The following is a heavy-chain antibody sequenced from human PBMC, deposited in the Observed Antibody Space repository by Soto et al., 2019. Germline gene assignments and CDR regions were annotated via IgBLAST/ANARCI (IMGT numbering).Heavy chain of an antibody. V-gene: IGHV3-21*01. CDR2: ISSSSSYI. J-gene: IGHJ6*02. CDR3: ARDQDYSNYPHYYYGMDV. CDR1: GFTFSNHD. D-gene: IGHD4-4*01. Sequence: EVQLLESGGGLVRPGESLRLSCRASGFTFSNHDMDWVRQAPGKGLEWVSSISSSSSYIYYADSVKGRFTISRDNAKNSLYLQMNSLRAEDTAVYYCARDQDYSNYPHYYYGMDVWGQGTTVTVSS.